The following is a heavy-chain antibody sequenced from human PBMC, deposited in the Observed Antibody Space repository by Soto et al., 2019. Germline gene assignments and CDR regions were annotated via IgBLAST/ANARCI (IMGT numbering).Heavy chain of an antibody. CDR3: ARDQKWELYFYYYGMDV. CDR1: GFTFIDYY. V-gene: IGHV3-11*01. CDR2: ISSSGSTI. Sequence: PGGSLKLACAASGFTFIDYYMSWIRQAPGKGLEWASYISSSGSTIYYADSVKGRFTISRDNAKNSLYLQMNSLRAEDTAVYYCARDQKWELYFYYYGMDVWGQGTTVTVYS. J-gene: IGHJ6*02. D-gene: IGHD1-26*01.